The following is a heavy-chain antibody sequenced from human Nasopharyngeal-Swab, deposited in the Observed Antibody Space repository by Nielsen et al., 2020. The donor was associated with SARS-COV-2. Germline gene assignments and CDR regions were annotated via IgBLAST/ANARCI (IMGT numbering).Heavy chain of an antibody. J-gene: IGHJ6*02. D-gene: IGHD3-3*01. CDR3: ARDQGDTTIFGVVISGYYYYYGMDV. Sequence: GESLKISCAASGFTFSNYAMNWVRQAPGKGLEWVSSISSSSSYIYYADSVKGRFTISRDNAKNSLYLQMNSLRAEDTAVYYCARDQGDTTIFGVVISGYYYYYGMDVWGQGTTVTVSS. CDR2: ISSSSSYI. CDR1: GFTFSNYA. V-gene: IGHV3-21*01.